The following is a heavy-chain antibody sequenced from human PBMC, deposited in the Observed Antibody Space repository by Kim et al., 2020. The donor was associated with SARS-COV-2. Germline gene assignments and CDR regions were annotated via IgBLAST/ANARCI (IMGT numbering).Heavy chain of an antibody. CDR3: ARGAPLWFDY. Sequence: NTGYAQKFQGRVTMTRNTSISTAYMELSSLRSEDTAVYYCARGAPLWFDYWGQGTLVTVSS. J-gene: IGHJ4*02. V-gene: IGHV1-8*01. D-gene: IGHD3-10*01. CDR2: NT.